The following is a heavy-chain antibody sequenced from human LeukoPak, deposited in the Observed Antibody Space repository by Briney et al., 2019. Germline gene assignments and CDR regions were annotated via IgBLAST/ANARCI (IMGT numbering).Heavy chain of an antibody. CDR3: ARGGYQLLFSAFDY. D-gene: IGHD2-2*01. Sequence: PGGSLRLSCAASEFTFSGYSVNWVRQAPGKGLEWVSSISSSSSYIYYADSVKGRFTISRDNAKNSLYLQMNTLRAEGTAVYYCARGGYQLLFSAFDYWGQGTLVTVSS. CDR2: ISSSSSYI. V-gene: IGHV3-21*01. CDR1: EFTFSGYS. J-gene: IGHJ4*02.